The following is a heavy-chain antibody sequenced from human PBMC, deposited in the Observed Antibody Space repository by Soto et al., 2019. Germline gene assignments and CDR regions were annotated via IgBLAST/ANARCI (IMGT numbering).Heavy chain of an antibody. V-gene: IGHV4-31*03. CDR2: IYYSGST. D-gene: IGHD2-2*02. J-gene: IGHJ4*02. CDR3: ARLSCRSTTCYKSAGRFFDY. CDR1: GVSISSGGYF. Sequence: QVQLQESGPGLLKPSQTLSLTCTVSGVSISSGGYFWSWIRQHPGKGLEWIGYIYYSGSTFYNPSLQSRLSMSADTSENQFSLNLSSVTAADTAVYYCARLSCRSTTCYKSAGRFFDYWGQGTLVTVSS.